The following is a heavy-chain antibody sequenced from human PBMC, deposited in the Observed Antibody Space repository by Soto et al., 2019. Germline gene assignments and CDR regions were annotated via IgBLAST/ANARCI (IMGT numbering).Heavy chain of an antibody. V-gene: IGHV3-30*18. J-gene: IGHJ4*02. Sequence: LRHSWGDSVFTFSAFGGHRFRQATNNGLQRLACISYYGTNEYYEDSVKVRFTISRDNSKNTLYLQMNSLRIEDTAVYFCAKEDPSGRYSLDYWGQGSQVTVSS. CDR3: AKEDPSGRYSLDY. CDR2: ISYYGTNE. D-gene: IGHD1-26*01. CDR1: VFTFSAFG.